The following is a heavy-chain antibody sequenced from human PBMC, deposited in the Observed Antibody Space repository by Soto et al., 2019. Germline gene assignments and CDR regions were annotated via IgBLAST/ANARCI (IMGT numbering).Heavy chain of an antibody. CDR2: IGTAGDT. V-gene: IGHV3-13*01. Sequence: GGSLRLSCAASGFTFIIYDMHWVRQATGKGLEWVSAIGTAGDTYYPGSVKGRFTISRENAKNSLYLQMNSLRAGDTAVYYCARALKAGYYYDSYDAFDIWGQGTMVTVSS. D-gene: IGHD3-22*01. CDR1: GFTFIIYD. CDR3: ARALKAGYYYDSYDAFDI. J-gene: IGHJ3*02.